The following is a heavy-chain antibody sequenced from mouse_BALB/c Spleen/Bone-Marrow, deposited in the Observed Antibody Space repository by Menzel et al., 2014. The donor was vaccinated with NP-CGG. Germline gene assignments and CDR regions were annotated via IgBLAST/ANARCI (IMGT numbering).Heavy chain of an antibody. CDR2: INPYNDGT. J-gene: IGHJ4*01. CDR3: ARSLLRYYAMDY. Sequence: EVQGVESGPELVKPGASVKMSCKASGYTFTSYVMHWVKQTPGQGLEWIGYINPYNDGTKYNEKFKGKATLTSDKSSSTAYMELSSLTSEDSAVYYCARSLLRYYAMDYWGQGASVTVSS. D-gene: IGHD1-1*01. V-gene: IGHV1-14*01. CDR1: GYTFTSYV.